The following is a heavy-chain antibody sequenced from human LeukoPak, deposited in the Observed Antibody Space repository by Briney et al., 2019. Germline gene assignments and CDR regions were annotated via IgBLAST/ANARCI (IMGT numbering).Heavy chain of an antibody. J-gene: IGHJ5*02. CDR3: ARGLYDFWSGYYRS. Sequence: PSETLSLTCAVSGYSISSGYYWGWIRQPPGKGLEWIGEINHSGSTNYNPSLKSRVTISVDTSKNQFSLKLSSVTAADTAVYYCARGLYDFWSGYYRSWGQGTLVTVSS. V-gene: IGHV4-38-2*01. CDR1: GYSISSGYY. D-gene: IGHD3-3*01. CDR2: INHSGST.